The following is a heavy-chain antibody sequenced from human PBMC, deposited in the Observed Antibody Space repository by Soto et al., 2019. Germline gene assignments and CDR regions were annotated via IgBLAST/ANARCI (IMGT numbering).Heavy chain of an antibody. J-gene: IGHJ3*02. CDR2: SSNSGGYI. D-gene: IGHD6-25*01. V-gene: IGHV3-11*06. CDR1: GFTLSDYF. CDR3: ARIQLAAYDFDS. Sequence: QVQLVESGGGMVRPGGSLRLSCAASGFTLSDYFMAWVRQSPRQGLEWISSSSNSGGYITYADSVRVRFTISRDNAKSSLYLQMNSLRAEDSAVYYCARIQLAAYDFDSWGLGALVTVSS.